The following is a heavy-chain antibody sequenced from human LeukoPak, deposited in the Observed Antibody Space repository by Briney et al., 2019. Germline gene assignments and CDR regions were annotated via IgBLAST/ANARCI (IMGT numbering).Heavy chain of an antibody. D-gene: IGHD3-10*02. Sequence: PGGSLRLSCAASGFTFSSYEMNWLRQAPGKGLEGVSYISSSGSTIYYADSVKGRFTISSDNANNSLYLQMTRLRAEDTAVYYCAELGITMIGGVWGKGTTVTISS. CDR1: GFTFSSYE. CDR2: ISSSGSTI. V-gene: IGHV3-48*03. J-gene: IGHJ6*04. CDR3: AELGITMIGGV.